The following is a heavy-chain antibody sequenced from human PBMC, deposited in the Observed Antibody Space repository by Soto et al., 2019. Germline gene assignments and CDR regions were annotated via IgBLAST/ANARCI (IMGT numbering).Heavy chain of an antibody. Sequence: LRLSCAASGFTFSSYAMSWVRQAPGKGLEWVSAISGSGGSTYYADSVKGRFTISRDNSKNTLYLQMNSLRAEDTAVYYCAKDSEVYGDYYFDYWGQGTLVTVSS. CDR2: ISGSGGST. CDR3: AKDSEVYGDYYFDY. CDR1: GFTFSSYA. J-gene: IGHJ4*02. V-gene: IGHV3-23*01. D-gene: IGHD4-17*01.